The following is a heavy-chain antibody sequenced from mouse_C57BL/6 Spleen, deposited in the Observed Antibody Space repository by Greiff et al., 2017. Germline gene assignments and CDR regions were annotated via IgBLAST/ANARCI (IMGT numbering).Heavy chain of an antibody. CDR3: ARPNYYGSRGYAMDY. Sequence: VQLQQSGPELVKPGASVKISCKASGYAFSSSWMNWVKQRPGKGLEWIGRIYPGDGDTNYNGKFKGKATLTADKSSSTAYMQLSSLTSEDSAVYFCARPNYYGSRGYAMDYWGQGTSVTVSS. V-gene: IGHV1-82*01. J-gene: IGHJ4*01. D-gene: IGHD1-1*01. CDR2: IYPGDGDT. CDR1: GYAFSSSW.